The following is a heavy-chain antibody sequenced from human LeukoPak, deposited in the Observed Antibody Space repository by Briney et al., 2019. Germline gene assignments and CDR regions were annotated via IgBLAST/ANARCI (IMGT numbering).Heavy chain of an antibody. CDR2: ISGYNGNT. D-gene: IGHD2-2*01. V-gene: IGHV1-18*01. CDR3: ARSGHCSGTSCYGEGIDF. CDR1: GYSFSSSG. J-gene: IGHJ4*02. Sequence: GASVKVSCKASGYSFSSSGITWVRQAPGRGLEWMGWISGYNGNTADAQIFQGRVTMTTDTSTSTAYMELRSLRSDDTAVYFCARSGHCSGTSCYGEGIDFWGQGTLVTVSS.